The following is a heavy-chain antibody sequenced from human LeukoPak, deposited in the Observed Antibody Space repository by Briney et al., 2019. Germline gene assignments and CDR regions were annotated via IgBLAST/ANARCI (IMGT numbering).Heavy chain of an antibody. V-gene: IGHV4-34*01. Sequence: SETLSLTCAVYGGSFSGYYWSWIRQPPGKGLEWIGEINHSGSTNYNPSLKSRVTISVDTSKNQFSLKLSSVTAADTAVYYCARVFGVAVAVLQYFDYWGQGTLVTVSS. CDR1: GGSFSGYY. CDR2: INHSGST. CDR3: ARVFGVAVAVLQYFDY. J-gene: IGHJ4*02. D-gene: IGHD6-19*01.